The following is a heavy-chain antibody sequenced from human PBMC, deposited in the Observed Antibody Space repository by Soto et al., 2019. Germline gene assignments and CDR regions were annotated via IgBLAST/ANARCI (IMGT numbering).Heavy chain of an antibody. CDR3: ASLRGSSWTPYYYYGMDV. D-gene: IGHD6-13*01. V-gene: IGHV4-59*08. CDR2: IYYSGST. J-gene: IGHJ6*02. Sequence: SETLSLTCTVSGGSISSYYWSWIRQPPGKGLEWIGYIYYSGSTNYNPSLKSRVTISVDTSKNQFSLKLSSVTAADTAVYYCASLRGSSWTPYYYYGMDVWGQGTTVTVSS. CDR1: GGSISSYY.